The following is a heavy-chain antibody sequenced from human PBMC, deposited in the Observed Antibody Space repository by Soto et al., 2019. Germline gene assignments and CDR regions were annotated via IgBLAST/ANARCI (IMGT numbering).Heavy chain of an antibody. CDR3: AKDSMDV. V-gene: IGHV3-30*18. Sequence: QVQLVESGGGVVQPGRSLRLSCAASGFTFSSYGMHWVRQAPGKGLEWVAVISYDGSNKYYADSVKGRFTISRDNSKNTLYLQMNSLRAEDTAVYYCAKDSMDVGGQGTTVTVSS. J-gene: IGHJ6*02. CDR1: GFTFSSYG. CDR2: ISYDGSNK.